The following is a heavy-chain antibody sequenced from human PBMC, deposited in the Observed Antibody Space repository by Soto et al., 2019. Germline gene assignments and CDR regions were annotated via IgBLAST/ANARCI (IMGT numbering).Heavy chain of an antibody. J-gene: IGHJ6*02. CDR1: GYTFTNVW. CDR2: IFPSDSDT. CDR3: ARHYLIVSPLYVIGV. V-gene: IGHV5-51*01. D-gene: IGHD2-15*01. Sequence: GESLKISCKGSGYTFTNVWIGWVRQMPGKGLEWMGIIFPSDSDTRYSPSFQGQVTISADRSINTAYLQWSSLKASDTAVYYCARHYLIVSPLYVIGVWGQGTTVTVSS.